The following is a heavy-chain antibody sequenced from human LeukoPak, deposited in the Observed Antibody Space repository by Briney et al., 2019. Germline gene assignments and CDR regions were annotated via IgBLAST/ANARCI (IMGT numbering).Heavy chain of an antibody. CDR3: ARERLHPQYYYYYGMDV. V-gene: IGHV3-33*01. CDR1: GFTFSSYG. D-gene: IGHD5/OR15-5a*01. J-gene: IGHJ6*02. Sequence: GGSLRLSCAASGFTFSSYGMHWVRQAPGKGLEWVAVIWYDGSNKYYADSVKGRFTISRDSSKNTLYLQMNSLRAEDTAVYYCARERLHPQYYYYYGMDVWGQGTTVTVSS. CDR2: IWYDGSNK.